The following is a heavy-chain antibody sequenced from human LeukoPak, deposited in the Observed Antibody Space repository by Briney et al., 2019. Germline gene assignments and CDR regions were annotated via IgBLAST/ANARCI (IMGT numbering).Heavy chain of an antibody. Sequence: GGSLRVPCAASGFTFSSYAMHWVRQAPGKGLECVAFISDDGTNTYYADSVKGRFTISRDNSKNTLYLQMDSLRAEDTALYYCARSSSSGYVYYFDYWGQ. V-gene: IGHV3-30*04. CDR2: ISDDGTNT. CDR1: GFTFSSYA. D-gene: IGHD6-19*01. J-gene: IGHJ4*02. CDR3: ARSSSSGYVYYFDY.